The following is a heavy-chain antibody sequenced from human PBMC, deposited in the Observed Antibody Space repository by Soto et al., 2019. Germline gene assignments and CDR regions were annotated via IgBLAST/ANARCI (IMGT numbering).Heavy chain of an antibody. CDR2: IKQDGSEK. D-gene: IGHD3-10*01. J-gene: IGHJ4*02. CDR3: ARAAYTSGASH. V-gene: IGHV3-7*01. Sequence: GGSLRLSCAASGFTFSGYWMSWVRQAPGKGLEWVANIKQDGSEKYYVDSVKGRFTISRDNAKSSLYLQMNSLRAEDTAVYYCARAAYTSGASHWGQGTLVTVSS. CDR1: GFTFSGYW.